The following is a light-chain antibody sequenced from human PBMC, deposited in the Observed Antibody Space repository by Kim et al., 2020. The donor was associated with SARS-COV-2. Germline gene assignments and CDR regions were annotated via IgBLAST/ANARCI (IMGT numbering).Light chain of an antibody. CDR1: SSDVGSYNL. Sequence: GQSITISCTGTSSDVGSYNLVSWYQQHPGKAPKLMIYDVSERPSGVSNRFSGSKSGNTASLTISGLQAEDEADYYCCSYAGSATWVFGGGTQLTVL. CDR3: CSYAGSATWV. CDR2: DVS. V-gene: IGLV2-23*02. J-gene: IGLJ3*02.